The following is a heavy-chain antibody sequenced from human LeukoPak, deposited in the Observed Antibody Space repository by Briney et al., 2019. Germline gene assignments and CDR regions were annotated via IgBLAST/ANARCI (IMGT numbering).Heavy chain of an antibody. Sequence: RGSLRLSCAAAGFTPSHAWTTWVRQAPGEGLEWVGRIKSKADGGTTDYAAPVKGRFTISRDDSENTLYLQMNSLKTEDTAVYYCTIQRGYGSGTLDPWGQGTLVAVSS. D-gene: IGHD3-10*01. CDR1: GFTPSHAW. CDR3: TIQRGYGSGTLDP. J-gene: IGHJ5*02. V-gene: IGHV3-15*01. CDR2: IKSKADGGTT.